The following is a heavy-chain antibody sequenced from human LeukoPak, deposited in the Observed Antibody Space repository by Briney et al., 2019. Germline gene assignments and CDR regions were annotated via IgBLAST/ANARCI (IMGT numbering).Heavy chain of an antibody. CDR3: AKGPYYYGSGSPDY. V-gene: IGHV3-43D*03. CDR2: ISWDGGST. CDR1: GFTFDDYA. J-gene: IGHJ4*02. Sequence: GGSLRLSCAASGFTFDDYAMHWVRQAPGKGPEWVSLISWDGGSTYYADSVKGRFTISRDNSKNSLYLQMNSLRAEDTALYYCAKGPYYYGSGSPDYWGQGTLVTVSS. D-gene: IGHD3-10*01.